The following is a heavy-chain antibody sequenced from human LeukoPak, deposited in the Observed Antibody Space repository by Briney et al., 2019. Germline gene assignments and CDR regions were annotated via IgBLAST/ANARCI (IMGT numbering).Heavy chain of an antibody. CDR2: ISWNSGSI. J-gene: IGHJ3*02. CDR3: AKDSGSWYFGAFDI. V-gene: IGHV3-9*01. CDR1: GFTIDDYA. D-gene: IGHD6-13*01. Sequence: GGSLRLSCAASGFTIDDYAIHWIRQAPGKGLEWVSGISWNSGSIGYADSVKGRFTISRDNAKNSLYLQMNSLRAEDTALYYCAKDSGSWYFGAFDIWGQGTMVTVSS.